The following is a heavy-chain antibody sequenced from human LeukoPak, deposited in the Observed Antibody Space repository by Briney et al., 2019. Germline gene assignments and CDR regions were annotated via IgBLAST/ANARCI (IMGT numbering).Heavy chain of an antibody. CDR1: GSTFSSHT. CDR3: ARDSIGGYSYGTLGY. CDR2: ISNTGSVI. D-gene: IGHD5-18*01. V-gene: IGHV3-48*01. J-gene: IGHJ4*02. Sequence: GGSLRLSCAASGSTFSSHTMNWVRQAPGKGLEWISYISNTGSVIYYADSVKGRFTISRDNSKNTLYLQMNSLRAEDTAVYYCARDSIGGYSYGTLGYWGQGTLVTVSS.